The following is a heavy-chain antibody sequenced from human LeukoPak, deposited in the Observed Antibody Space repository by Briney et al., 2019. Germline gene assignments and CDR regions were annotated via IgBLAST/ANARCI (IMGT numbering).Heavy chain of an antibody. Sequence: PSETLSLTCSVSGGSISSTYYWGWIRQPPGKGLEWITSIYHSGLIYYNPSLKSRITISMDTSKNQFSLKLRSVTAADTAVYYCMSNYLQGGYYFNTWGQGTLVTVSS. D-gene: IGHD2/OR15-2a*01. CDR3: MSNYLQGGYYFNT. CDR2: IYHSGLI. CDR1: GGSISSTYY. V-gene: IGHV4-38-2*01. J-gene: IGHJ4*02.